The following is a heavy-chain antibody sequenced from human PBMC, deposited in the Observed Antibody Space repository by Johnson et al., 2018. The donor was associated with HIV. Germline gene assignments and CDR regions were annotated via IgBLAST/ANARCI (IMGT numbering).Heavy chain of an antibody. D-gene: IGHD1-26*01. CDR2: ISWNSGGI. J-gene: IGHJ3*02. V-gene: IGHV3-9*01. Sequence: VHLVESGGGLVQPGRSLRLSCAASGFIFVDYAMHWVRQAPGKGLEWVSGISWNSGGIGYADSVKGRFIISRDNAKNSLYPQMNSLRTEDTALYYCAKVREIGWECYGDAFDIWGQGTMVTVSS. CDR3: AKVREIGWECYGDAFDI. CDR1: GFIFVDYA.